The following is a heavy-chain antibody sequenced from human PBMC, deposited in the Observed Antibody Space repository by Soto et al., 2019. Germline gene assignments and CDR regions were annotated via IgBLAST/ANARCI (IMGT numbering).Heavy chain of an antibody. CDR2: IYHSGST. J-gene: IGHJ6*02. Sequence: TLSLTCAVSGGSISSGGYSWSWIRQPPVKGLEWIGYIYHSGSTYYNPSLKSRVTISVDRSKNQFSLKLSSVTAADTAVYYCARGTDYYYYGMDVWGQGTTVT. CDR1: GGSISSGGYS. CDR3: ARGTDYYYYGMDV. V-gene: IGHV4-30-2*01. D-gene: IGHD2-8*02.